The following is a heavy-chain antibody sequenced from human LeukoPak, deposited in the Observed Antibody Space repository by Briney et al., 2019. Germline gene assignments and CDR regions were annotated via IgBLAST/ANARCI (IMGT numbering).Heavy chain of an antibody. CDR2: ISGSSDAT. J-gene: IGHJ4*02. CDR3: ATDSSSSLNFDY. D-gene: IGHD6-6*01. V-gene: IGHV3-23*01. CDR1: GFTFSTYG. Sequence: GGTLRLSCAASGFTFSTYGMSWVRQAPGKGLEWVSAISGSSDATFYADSVKGRFTISRDNAKNSLYLQMNSLRAEDTAVYYCATDSSSSLNFDYWGQGTLVTVSS.